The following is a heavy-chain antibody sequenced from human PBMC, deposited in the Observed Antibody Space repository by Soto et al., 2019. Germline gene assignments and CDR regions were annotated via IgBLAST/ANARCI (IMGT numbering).Heavy chain of an antibody. CDR3: AKYPPLTVGPLAMDV. CDR2: FSGSGGNI. J-gene: IGHJ6*02. D-gene: IGHD2-2*01. Sequence: EVQLLESGGGLVQPGGSLRLSCVASGFTFSTHAMSWVRQAPGKGLEWVSTFSGSGGNIYYAESVECRLTISREDSKHTLYLQMNCMRVEDTAVYYCAKYPPLTVGPLAMDVWGQGTTVTVSS. CDR1: GFTFSTHA. V-gene: IGHV3-23*01.